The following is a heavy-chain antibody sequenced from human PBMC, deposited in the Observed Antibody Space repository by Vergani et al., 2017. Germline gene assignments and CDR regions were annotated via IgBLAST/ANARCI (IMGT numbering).Heavy chain of an antibody. CDR1: GFTFSSYS. V-gene: IGHV3-21*01. CDR2: ISSSISYI. Sequence: EVQLVESGGGLVKPGGSLRLSCAASGFTFSSYSMNWVRQAPGKGLEWVSSISSSISYIYYADSVKGRFTISRDNAKNSLYLQMNSLRAEDTAVYYCARERLSDVGYCSGGSCYSYYYYGMDVWGQGTTVTVSS. J-gene: IGHJ6*02. CDR3: ARERLSDVGYCSGGSCYSYYYYGMDV. D-gene: IGHD2-15*01.